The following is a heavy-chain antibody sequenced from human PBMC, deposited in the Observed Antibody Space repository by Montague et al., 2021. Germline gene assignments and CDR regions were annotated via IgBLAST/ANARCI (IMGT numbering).Heavy chain of an antibody. CDR2: VSTDGSST. V-gene: IGHV3-74*01. Sequence: SLRLSCAASGFSFSSHWMHWVRQDPGRGLLWVSRVSTDGSSTNYADSVKGRFTISRDNAKNTLYLQMNSLRAEDTAVYYCVRARPTVPNLFDLWGQGTLVTVSS. CDR1: GFSFSSHW. CDR3: VRARPTVPNLFDL. J-gene: IGHJ4*02. D-gene: IGHD1-1*01.